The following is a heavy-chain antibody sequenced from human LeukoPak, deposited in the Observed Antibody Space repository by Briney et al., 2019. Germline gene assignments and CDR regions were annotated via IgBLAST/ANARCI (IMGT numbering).Heavy chain of an antibody. CDR2: IKQDGSEK. D-gene: IGHD1-14*01. CDR1: GFTFSSYW. V-gene: IGHV3-7*01. Sequence: GGSLRLSCAASGFTFSSYWMSWVRQAPGKGLKWVANIKQDGSEKYYVDSVKGRYTISRDNAKNSLYLQVNSLRAEDTAVYYCARNQRRLDYWGQGTLVTVSS. J-gene: IGHJ4*02. CDR3: ARNQRRLDY.